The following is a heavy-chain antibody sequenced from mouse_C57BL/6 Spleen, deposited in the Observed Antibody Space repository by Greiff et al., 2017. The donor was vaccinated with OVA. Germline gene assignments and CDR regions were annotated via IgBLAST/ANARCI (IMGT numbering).Heavy chain of an antibody. V-gene: IGHV3-6*01. CDR3: ARGSNYCAY. J-gene: IGHJ3*01. CDR1: GYSITSGYY. Sequence: ESGPGLVKPSQSLSLTCSVTGYSITSGYYWNWIRQFPGNKLEWMGYISYDGSNNYNPSLKNRISITRDTSKNQFFLKLNSVTTEDTATYYCARGSNYCAYWGQGTLVTVSA. D-gene: IGHD2-5*01. CDR2: ISYDGSN.